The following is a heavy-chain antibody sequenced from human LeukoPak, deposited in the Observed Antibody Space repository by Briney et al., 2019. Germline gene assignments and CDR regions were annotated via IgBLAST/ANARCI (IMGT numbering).Heavy chain of an antibody. J-gene: IGHJ5*02. CDR3: AQTIPAAMNYNWFDP. CDR2: IYPGDSDT. D-gene: IGHD2-2*01. CDR1: GYSFTSYW. V-gene: IGHV5-51*01. Sequence: AGESLKISCKGSGYSFTSYWIGWVRQMPGKGLEWMGIIYPGDSDTRYSPSFQGQVTISADKSISTAYLQWSSLKASDTAMYYCAQTIPAAMNYNWFDPWGQGTLVTVSS.